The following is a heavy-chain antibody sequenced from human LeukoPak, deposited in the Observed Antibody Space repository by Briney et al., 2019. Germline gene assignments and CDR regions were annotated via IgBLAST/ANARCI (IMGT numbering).Heavy chain of an antibody. CDR3: AKCITAPGTCYFDY. CDR1: GYTFTSYY. V-gene: IGHV1-46*01. CDR2: INPSGGST. D-gene: IGHD6-13*01. Sequence: ASVKVSCKASGYTFTSYYMHWVRQAPGQGLEWMGIINPSGGSTIYAQKFQGRVTMTEDTSTDTAYMELSSLRSEDTAVYYCAKCITAPGTCYFDYWGQGTLVTVSS. J-gene: IGHJ4*02.